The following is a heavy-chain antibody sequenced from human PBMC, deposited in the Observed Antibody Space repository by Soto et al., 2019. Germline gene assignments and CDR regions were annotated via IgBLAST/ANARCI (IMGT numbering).Heavy chain of an antibody. CDR1: GGSISSGDYY. Sequence: PSETLSLTCTVSGGSISSGDYYWSWIRQPPGKGLEWIGYIYYSGSTYYKPSLKSRVTISVDXXKNQFSLKLSSVTAADTAVYYCAREKYLYCSSTSCATHSYYYYGMDVWGQGTTVTVSS. V-gene: IGHV4-30-4*01. CDR2: IYYSGST. CDR3: AREKYLYCSSTSCATHSYYYYGMDV. J-gene: IGHJ6*02. D-gene: IGHD2-2*01.